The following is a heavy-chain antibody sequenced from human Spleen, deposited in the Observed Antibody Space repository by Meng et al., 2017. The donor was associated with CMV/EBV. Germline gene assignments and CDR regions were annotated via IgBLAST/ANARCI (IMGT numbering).Heavy chain of an antibody. D-gene: IGHD4-11*01. CDR1: GFTFSDYY. Sequence: QVQLLGSGGGLVKTGGSRRLSCAASGFTFSDYYMSWIRQAPGKGLEWVSYISSSSSYTNYADSVKGRFTISRDNAKNSLYLQMNSLRAEDTAVYYCARAIYSKRDYWGQGTLVTVSS. V-gene: IGHV3-11*06. CDR2: ISSSSSYT. CDR3: ARAIYSKRDY. J-gene: IGHJ4*02.